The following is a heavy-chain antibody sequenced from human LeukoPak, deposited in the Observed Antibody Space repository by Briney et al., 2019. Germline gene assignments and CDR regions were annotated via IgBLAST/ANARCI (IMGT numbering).Heavy chain of an antibody. CDR2: ISGSGPGI. V-gene: IGHV3-48*03. Sequence: PGGSLRLSCAASGFTFSSHEMNWVRQAPGKGLEWVAYISGSGPGIYYADSVKGRFTISRDNAKDSLYLQLNSVRAEDTAAYYCAREVKTASGSWWFDAWGQGTLVTVSS. CDR3: AREVKTASGSWWFDA. J-gene: IGHJ5*02. D-gene: IGHD6-13*01. CDR1: GFTFSSHE.